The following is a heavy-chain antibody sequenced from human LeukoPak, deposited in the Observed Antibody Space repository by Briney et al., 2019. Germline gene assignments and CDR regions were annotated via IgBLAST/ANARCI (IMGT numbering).Heavy chain of an antibody. CDR3: AIGKWELPFDY. J-gene: IGHJ4*02. Sequence: GASVKVSCKASGYTFISYYMHWVRQAPGRGLEWMGIINPSGGYTTYAQKFQGRVTMTRDTSTSTVYMELSSLRSEDTAVYYCAIGKWELPFDYWGQGTLVTVSS. V-gene: IGHV1-46*01. CDR2: INPSGGYT. CDR1: GYTFISYY. D-gene: IGHD1-26*01.